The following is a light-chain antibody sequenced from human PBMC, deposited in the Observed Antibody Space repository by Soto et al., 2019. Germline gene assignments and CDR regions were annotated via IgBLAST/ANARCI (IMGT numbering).Light chain of an antibody. CDR1: QTFSSN. J-gene: IGKJ2*01. CDR2: GAS. V-gene: IGKV3-15*01. Sequence: DIVMTQSPATLSVSPGERATLSCRASQTFSSNLAWYQQKPGQAPRLLIYGASTRATGIPARFSGSGSGTEFTLTISSLQSEDFAVYYCQQYNNWPYTFGQGTKLEIK. CDR3: QQYNNWPYT.